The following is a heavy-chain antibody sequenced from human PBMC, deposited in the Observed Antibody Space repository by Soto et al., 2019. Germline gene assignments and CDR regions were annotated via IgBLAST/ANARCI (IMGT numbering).Heavy chain of an antibody. D-gene: IGHD3-22*01. V-gene: IGHV3-30*18. Sequence: GGSLRLSCAASGFTFSSYGMHWVRQAPGKGLEWVAVISYDGSNKYYADSVKGRFTISRDNSKNTLYLQMNSLRAEDTAVYYCAKDRGLTYYYDSSGYYYALSTRGMDVWGQGTTVTVSS. J-gene: IGHJ6*02. CDR2: ISYDGSNK. CDR1: GFTFSSYG. CDR3: AKDRGLTYYYDSSGYYYALSTRGMDV.